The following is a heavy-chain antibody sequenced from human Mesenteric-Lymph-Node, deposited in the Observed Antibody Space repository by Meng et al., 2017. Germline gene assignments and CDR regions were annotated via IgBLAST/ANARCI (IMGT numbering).Heavy chain of an antibody. CDR3: ARRRGGSGRDC. J-gene: IGHJ4*02. Sequence: QVQLQGPGPGRVKPSGPPSLTCAVSGGSISISTWWSWVRQPPGKGLEWIGEIYHSGGTNYNPSLRGRVTISLDKSKNQFSLTLRSVTATDTAVYYCARRRGGSGRDCWGQGTLVTVSS. CDR2: IYHSGGT. V-gene: IGHV4-4*02. D-gene: IGHD3-10*01. CDR1: GGSISISTW.